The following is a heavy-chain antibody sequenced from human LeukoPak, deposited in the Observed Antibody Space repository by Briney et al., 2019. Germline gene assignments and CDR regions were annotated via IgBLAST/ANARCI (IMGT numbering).Heavy chain of an antibody. D-gene: IGHD3-22*01. CDR3: AKAQFDSSGYVPDY. CDR2: VSYDGSHK. V-gene: IGHV3-30*18. Sequence: GGSLRLSCAASGFTFSNYGMHWVRQAPGKGLEWVAVVSYDGSHKYYADSVKGRFTISRDNSKNTLYLQMNSLRAEDTAVYYCAKAQFDSSGYVPDYWAREPWSPSPQ. CDR1: GFTFSNYG. J-gene: IGHJ4*02.